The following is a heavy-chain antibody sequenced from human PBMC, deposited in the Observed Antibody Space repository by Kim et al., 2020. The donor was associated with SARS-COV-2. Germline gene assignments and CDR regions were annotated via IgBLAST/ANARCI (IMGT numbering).Heavy chain of an antibody. CDR2: I. Sequence: ISCADSVRGRFTISRDKAKNSGYLQMNSLRDEETALYCCATDPDGDLDFDDWGQGTLVTVSS. V-gene: IGHV3-48*02. D-gene: IGHD4-17*01. J-gene: IGHJ4*02. CDR3: ATDPDGDLDFDD.